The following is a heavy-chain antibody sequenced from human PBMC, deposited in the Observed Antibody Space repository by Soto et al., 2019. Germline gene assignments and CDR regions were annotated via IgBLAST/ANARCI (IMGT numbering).Heavy chain of an antibody. D-gene: IGHD2-15*01. V-gene: IGHV3-23*01. CDR2: ITGSGDAT. CDR3: ARDGLTYCSGGSCYGTGWFDP. CDR1: GFTFSSFA. Sequence: PGGSLRLSCAASGFTFSSFAMSWVRQAPGKGLEWVSAITGSGDATFYADSVRGRFTISRDNSKNTLYLQMNSLGAEDTALYYCARDGLTYCSGGSCYGTGWFDPWGQGTLVTVSS. J-gene: IGHJ5*02.